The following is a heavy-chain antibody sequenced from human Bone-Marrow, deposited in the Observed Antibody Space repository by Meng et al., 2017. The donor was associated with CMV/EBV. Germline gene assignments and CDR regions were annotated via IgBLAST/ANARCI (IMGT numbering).Heavy chain of an antibody. V-gene: IGHV1-69*10. J-gene: IGHJ4*02. CDR1: GGTFSSYA. CDR3: ARDHTANLDY. Sequence: SVKVSCKASGGTFSSYAISWVRQAPGQGLEWMGGIIPILGIANYAQKFQGRVTITADKSTSTAYMEPSGLRSEDTAMYYCARDHTANLDYWGQGTLVTVSS. D-gene: IGHD5-18*01. CDR2: IIPILGIA.